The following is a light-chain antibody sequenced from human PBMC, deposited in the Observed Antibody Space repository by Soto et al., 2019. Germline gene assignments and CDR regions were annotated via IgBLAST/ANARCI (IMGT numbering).Light chain of an antibody. Sequence: QSALTQPRSVSGSPGQSVTISCTGTSGDVGGYNYVSWYQQHPGKAPKLMIYDVSKRPSGVPDRFSGSKSGNTASLTISGLQAEGEADYYCCSYAGSYTYVFXTGTKVTVL. CDR1: SGDVGGYNY. CDR2: DVS. J-gene: IGLJ1*01. CDR3: CSYAGSYTYV. V-gene: IGLV2-11*01.